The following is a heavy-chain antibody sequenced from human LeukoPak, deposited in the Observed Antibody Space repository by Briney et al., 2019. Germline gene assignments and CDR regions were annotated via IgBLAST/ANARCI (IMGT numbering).Heavy chain of an antibody. CDR3: ARAVDDDLAGYYWGDWFDP. Sequence: SVKVSCKATGGTFTNYAVSWVRQAPGQGLEWMGRIIVTLGTPSYAQKFQGRVAITADKSTSTAYMELSSLRSEDTAVYYCARAVDDDLAGYYWGDWFDPWGQGTLVTVSS. CDR2: IIVTLGTP. D-gene: IGHD3-9*01. J-gene: IGHJ5*02. CDR1: GGTFTNYA. V-gene: IGHV1-69*04.